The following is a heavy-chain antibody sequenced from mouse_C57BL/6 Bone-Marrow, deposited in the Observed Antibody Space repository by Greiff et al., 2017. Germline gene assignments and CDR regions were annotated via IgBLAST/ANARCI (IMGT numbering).Heavy chain of an antibody. Sequence: VQVVESGAELVRPGASVKLSCKASGYTFPDYYINWVKQRPGQGLEWIARIYPGSGNTYYNEKFKDKATLTAEKSSSTAYMQLSSLTSDDSAVCFCARRGACDDWGQGTTLTVSS. V-gene: IGHV1-76*01. CDR2: IYPGSGNT. CDR1: GYTFPDYY. J-gene: IGHJ2*01. CDR3: ARRGACDD.